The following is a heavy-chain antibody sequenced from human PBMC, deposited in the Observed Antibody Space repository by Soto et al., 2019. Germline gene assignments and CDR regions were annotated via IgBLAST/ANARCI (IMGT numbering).Heavy chain of an antibody. CDR3: GRASSSFRVVPSWFDP. V-gene: IGHV1-18*01. J-gene: IGHJ5*02. CDR2: ISAYNGNT. Sequence: ASVKVSCKASGYTFTSYGISWVRQAPGQGLEWMGWISAYNGNTNYAQKLQGRVTMTTDTSTSTAYMELRSLRSDDTAVYYCGRASSSFRVVPSWFDPWGQGTLVTVSS. D-gene: IGHD3-10*01. CDR1: GYTFTSYG.